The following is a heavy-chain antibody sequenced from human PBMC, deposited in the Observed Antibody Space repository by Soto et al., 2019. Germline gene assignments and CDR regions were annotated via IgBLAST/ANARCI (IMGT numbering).Heavy chain of an antibody. V-gene: IGHV3-9*02. CDR1: GFTSDDYA. CDR3: LKDVMPGGADC. J-gene: IGHJ4*02. Sequence: EVKLVESGGGWVQPGRSLRLSCVASGFTSDDYAMHWVRQAPGKGLEWVAGIYWNSNRIDYGDSVKGRFTISRDNAEKSLYLQMNSLRPEDTAMYFCLKDVMPGGADCWGQGTLVTVSS. D-gene: IGHD3-16*01. CDR2: IYWNSNRI.